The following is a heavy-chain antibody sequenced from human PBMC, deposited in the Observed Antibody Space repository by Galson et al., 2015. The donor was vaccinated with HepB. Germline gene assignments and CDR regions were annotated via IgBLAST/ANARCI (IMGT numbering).Heavy chain of an antibody. D-gene: IGHD3-22*01. CDR3: ARDSFYYDSSGYPSLYGMDV. V-gene: IGHV3-30-3*01. CDR2: ISYDGSNK. J-gene: IGHJ6*02. Sequence: SLRLSCAASGFTFRSFAIHWVRQAPGKGLEWVAVISYDGSNKDYADSVKGRFTISRDNSKNTLYLQMNSLRAEDTAVYYCARDSFYYDSSGYPSLYGMDVWGQGTTVTVSS. CDR1: GFTFRSFA.